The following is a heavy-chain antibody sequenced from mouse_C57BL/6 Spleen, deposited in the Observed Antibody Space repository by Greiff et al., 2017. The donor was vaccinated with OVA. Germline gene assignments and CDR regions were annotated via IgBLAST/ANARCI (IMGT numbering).Heavy chain of an antibody. V-gene: IGHV2-5*01. CDR2: IWRGGST. CDR3: AKIHDYDGVSYAMDY. J-gene: IGHJ4*01. Sequence: QVQLKESGPGLVQPSQSLSITCTVSGFSLTSYGVHWVRQSPGKGLEWLGVIWRGGSTDYNAAFMSRLSITKDNSKSPVFFKMNSLQADDTAIYYCAKIHDYDGVSYAMDYWGQGTSVTVSS. CDR1: GFSLTSYG. D-gene: IGHD2-4*01.